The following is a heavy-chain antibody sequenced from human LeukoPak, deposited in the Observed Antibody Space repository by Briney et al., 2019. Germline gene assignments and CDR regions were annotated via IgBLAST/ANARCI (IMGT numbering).Heavy chain of an antibody. J-gene: IGHJ4*02. Sequence: GGSLRLSCAASGFTFSSYNMNWVRQAPGKGLEWVSSISSSSSYIYYADSVRGRFTISRDNAKNSLYLQINSLRAEDTAVYYCARGDSGSYYFDYWGQGTLVTVSS. D-gene: IGHD1-26*01. V-gene: IGHV3-21*01. CDR2: ISSSSSYI. CDR1: GFTFSSYN. CDR3: ARGDSGSYYFDY.